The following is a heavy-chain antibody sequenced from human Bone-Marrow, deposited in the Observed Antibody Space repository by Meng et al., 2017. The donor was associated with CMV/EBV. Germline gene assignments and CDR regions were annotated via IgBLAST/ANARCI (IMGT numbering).Heavy chain of an antibody. CDR1: GFTFSSYS. D-gene: IGHD2-2*01. V-gene: IGHV3-21*06. CDR2: TSGSSRYI. Sequence: GGSLRLSCAASGFTFSSYSMNWVRQAPGKGLEWVSSTSGSSRYIYYADSVKGRFTISRDNAKNSLYLQMNSLRAEDTAVYYCARDERACISSSCQGYGYFDLWGRGTLVTVYS. CDR3: ARDERACISSSCQGYGYFDL. J-gene: IGHJ2*01.